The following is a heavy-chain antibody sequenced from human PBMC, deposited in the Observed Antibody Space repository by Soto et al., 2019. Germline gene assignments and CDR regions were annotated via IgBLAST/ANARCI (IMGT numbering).Heavy chain of an antibody. J-gene: IGHJ4*02. D-gene: IGHD3-10*01. CDR1: GFTFASYS. Sequence: PGGSLRLSCAASGFTFASYSMSWVRQAPGKGLEWVSAISGSGGSTYYADSLKGRFTISRDNSKNTLYLQMNSLRAEDTAVYYCAKSSPVGGLGYYYKGYFVYWGQGTLVTVSS. V-gene: IGHV3-23*01. CDR2: ISGSGGST. CDR3: AKSSPVGGLGYYYKGYFVY.